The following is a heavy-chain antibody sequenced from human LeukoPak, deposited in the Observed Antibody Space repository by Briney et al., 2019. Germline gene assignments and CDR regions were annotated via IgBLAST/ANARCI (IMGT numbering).Heavy chain of an antibody. D-gene: IGHD5-18*01. J-gene: IGHJ4*02. V-gene: IGHV4-34*01. CDR3: ARARAMVDY. CDR1: GGSFSGYY. CDR2: INHSGST. Sequence: SGTLSLTCAVYGGSFSGYYWSWIRQPPGKGLEWIGEINHSGSTNYNPSLKSRVTVSVDTSKNQFSLKLSSVTAADTAVYYCARARAMVDYWGQGTLVTVSS.